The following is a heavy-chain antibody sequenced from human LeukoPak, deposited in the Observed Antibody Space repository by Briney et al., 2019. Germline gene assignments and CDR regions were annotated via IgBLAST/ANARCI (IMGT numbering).Heavy chain of an antibody. Sequence: SETLSLTCTVSGYSISSGYYWGWIRQPPGKGLEWIGSIYHSGGTYYNPSLKSRVTISVDTSKNQFSLKLSSVTAADTAVYYCARGAYDFWSGSYYDAFGIWGQGTMVTVSS. CDR3: ARGAYDFWSGSYYDAFGI. D-gene: IGHD3-3*01. V-gene: IGHV4-38-2*02. CDR1: GYSISSGYY. CDR2: IYHSGGT. J-gene: IGHJ3*02.